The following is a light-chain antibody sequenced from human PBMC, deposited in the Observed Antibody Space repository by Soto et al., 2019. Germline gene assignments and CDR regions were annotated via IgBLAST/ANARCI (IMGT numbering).Light chain of an antibody. CDR3: SSFTSRDTLV. CDR1: SSDIGAYDF. J-gene: IGLJ3*02. V-gene: IGLV2-14*01. Sequence: QSVLTQPASVSGSPGQSITISCTGTSSDIGAYDFVSWYQQHPAKAPRLIISEVTNRPSGVSNRFSGSKSGNTASLTISRLQVEDEADYFCSSFTSRDTLVFRGGTKVTVL. CDR2: EVT.